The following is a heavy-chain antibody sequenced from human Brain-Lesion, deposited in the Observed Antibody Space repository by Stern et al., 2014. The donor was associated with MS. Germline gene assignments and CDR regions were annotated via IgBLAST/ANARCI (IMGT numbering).Heavy chain of an antibody. CDR3: ARGPRRYYGSESPNTYYYGMDV. Sequence: VQLEESGGGLVKPGGSLRLSCAASGFIFSDYYMSWIRQAPGKGLEWVSYIGRSGDSIYYADSVKGRFTISRDNAKNSLYLQMNSLRAEYTAVYYCARGPRRYYGSESPNTYYYGMDVWGQGTTVTVSS. V-gene: IGHV3-11*01. CDR1: GFIFSDYY. CDR2: IGRSGDSI. D-gene: IGHD3-10*01. J-gene: IGHJ6*02.